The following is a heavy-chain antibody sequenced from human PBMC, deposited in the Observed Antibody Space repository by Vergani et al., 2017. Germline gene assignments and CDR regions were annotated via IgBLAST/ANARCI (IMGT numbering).Heavy chain of an antibody. CDR2: IIPIFGTT. J-gene: IGHJ4*02. V-gene: IGHV1-69*13. Sequence: QGQLAQSGAEVKKPGSSVKVSCKASGGTFSSNSISWVRQAPGQGLEWLGGIIPIFGTTNYAQKFQGRVTITADESTCTSFMQLSSLRSEDTAVYYCAGGFYDSSACSGWGQGTLVTVSS. CDR3: AGGFYDSSACSG. CDR1: GGTFSSNS. D-gene: IGHD3-22*01.